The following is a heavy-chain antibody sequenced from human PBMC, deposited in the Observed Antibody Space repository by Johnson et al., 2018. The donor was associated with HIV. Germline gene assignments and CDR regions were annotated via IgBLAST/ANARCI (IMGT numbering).Heavy chain of an antibody. CDR3: ATDSSSGVYDAFDI. CDR2: IYSGGST. V-gene: IGHV3-66*02. J-gene: IGHJ3*02. Sequence: VQLVESGGGLVQPGESLRLSCAASGFTVSSNYMSWVRQAPGQGLEWVSVIYSGGSTYDADSGKGRFTISRDNSKNMLYLQMNSRRAEDTAVYYCATDSSSGVYDAFDIWGQGTMVTVSS. CDR1: GFTVSSNY. D-gene: IGHD6-13*01.